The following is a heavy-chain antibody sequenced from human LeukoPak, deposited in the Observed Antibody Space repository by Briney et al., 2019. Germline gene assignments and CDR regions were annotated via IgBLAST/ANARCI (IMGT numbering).Heavy chain of an antibody. CDR2: IYHSGST. J-gene: IGHJ4*02. D-gene: IGHD3-22*01. V-gene: IGHV4-38-2*02. CDR3: ARVNHYYDSSGYNG. Sequence: SGTLSLTCTVSGYSISSGYYWGWIRQPPGKGLEWIGSIYHSGSTYYNPSLKSRVTISVDTSKNQFSLKLSSVTAADTAVYYCARVNHYYDSSGYNGWGQGTLVTVSS. CDR1: GYSISSGYY.